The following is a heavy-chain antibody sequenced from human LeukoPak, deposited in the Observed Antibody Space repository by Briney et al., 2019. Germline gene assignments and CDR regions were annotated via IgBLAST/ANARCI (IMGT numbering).Heavy chain of an antibody. CDR3: ARLYYMVRGAHDC. J-gene: IGHJ4*02. V-gene: IGHV5-51*01. CDR1: GYRFPTYW. D-gene: IGHD3-10*01. Sequence: GESLKIDCDGYGYRFPTYWIGWVREMPGKGLEWMGIIYPGDSDTRYSPSFQGQVTISADKSISTAYLQWSSLQASDIAIYHCARLYYMVRGAHDCWCRGTLVTVSS. CDR2: IYPGDSDT.